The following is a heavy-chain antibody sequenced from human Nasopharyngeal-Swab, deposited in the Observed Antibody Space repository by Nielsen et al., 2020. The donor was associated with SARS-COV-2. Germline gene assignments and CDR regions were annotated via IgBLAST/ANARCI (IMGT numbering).Heavy chain of an antibody. V-gene: IGHV3-30-3*01. CDR3: ARDPMITFGGVIVADYYYYGMDV. D-gene: IGHD3-16*02. CDR2: ISYDGCNK. CDR1: GFTFSSYA. Sequence: GESLKISCAASGFTFSSYAMHWVRQAPGKGLEWVAVISYDGCNKYYADSVKGRFTISRDNSKNTLYLQMNSLRAEDTAVYYCARDPMITFGGVIVADYYYYGMDVWGQGTTVTVSS. J-gene: IGHJ6*02.